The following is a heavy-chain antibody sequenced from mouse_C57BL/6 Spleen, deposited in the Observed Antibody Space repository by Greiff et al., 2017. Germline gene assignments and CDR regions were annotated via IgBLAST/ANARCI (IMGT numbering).Heavy chain of an antibody. Sequence: VQLQQSGAELARPGASVKLSCKASGYTFTSSGISWVKQRTGQGLEWIGEIYPRSGNTYYNEKFKGKATLTADKSSSTAYMGLRSLTSEDAAVYFCARGYDYDVDYWGQGTTLTVSS. CDR3: ARGYDYDVDY. V-gene: IGHV1-81*01. CDR2: IYPRSGNT. J-gene: IGHJ2*01. CDR1: GYTFTSSG. D-gene: IGHD2-4*01.